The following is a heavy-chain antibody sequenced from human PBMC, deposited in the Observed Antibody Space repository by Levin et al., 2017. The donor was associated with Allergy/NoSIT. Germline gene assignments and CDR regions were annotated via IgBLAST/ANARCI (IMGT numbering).Heavy chain of an antibody. CDR2: ISYDGSNK. J-gene: IGHJ4*02. V-gene: IGHV3-30*03. CDR3: SSGWYSRVYYFDY. Sequence: SCAASGFTFSSYGMHWVRQAPGKGLEWVAVISYDGSNKYYADSVKGRFTISRDNSKNTLYLQMNSLRAEDTAVYYCSSGWYSRVYYFDYWGQGTLVTVSS. CDR1: GFTFSSYG. D-gene: IGHD6-19*01.